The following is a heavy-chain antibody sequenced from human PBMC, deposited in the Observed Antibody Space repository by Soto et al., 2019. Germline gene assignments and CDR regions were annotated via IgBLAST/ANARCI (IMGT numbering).Heavy chain of an antibody. J-gene: IGHJ5*02. CDR3: ARVTSMVRGVIDNGFDP. CDR1: GGTFSSYA. CDR2: IIPMYGPA. D-gene: IGHD3-10*01. V-gene: IGHV1-69*01. Sequence: QVPLVQSGAEVKKPGSSVTVSCTASGGTFSSYAIHWVRQAPGQGLEWMGGIIPMYGPAKYAQRFQGRVTITADESTTTVYMELTSLTSQDTAGYYCARVTSMVRGVIDNGFDPWGHGNLVTVSS.